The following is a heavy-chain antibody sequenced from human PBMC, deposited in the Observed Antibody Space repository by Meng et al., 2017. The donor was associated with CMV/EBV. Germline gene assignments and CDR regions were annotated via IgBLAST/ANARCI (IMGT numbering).Heavy chain of an antibody. V-gene: IGHV3-30-3*01. Sequence: SWAASGFTSSSYAMHWVRQAPGKGLEWVAVISYDGSNKYYADSVKGRFTISRDNSKNTLYLQMNSLRAEDTAVYYCGGVAAAVKYYFDYWGQGTLVTVSS. D-gene: IGHD6-13*01. J-gene: IGHJ4*02. CDR3: GGVAAAVKYYFDY. CDR2: ISYDGSNK. CDR1: GFTSSSYA.